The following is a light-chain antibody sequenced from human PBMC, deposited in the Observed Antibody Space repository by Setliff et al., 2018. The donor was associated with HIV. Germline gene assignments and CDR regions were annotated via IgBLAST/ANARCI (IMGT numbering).Light chain of an antibody. CDR3: SSFTSSTTYV. J-gene: IGLJ1*01. Sequence: QSALAQPASASGSPGQSITISCTGTSSDVGGYNFVCWYQQHPGKAPKLMIYDVNERPSGVSNRFSGSESGNTASLTISGLQAEDEADYYCSSFTSSTTYVFGTGTKVTVL. CDR2: DVN. V-gene: IGLV2-14*03. CDR1: SSDVGGYNF.